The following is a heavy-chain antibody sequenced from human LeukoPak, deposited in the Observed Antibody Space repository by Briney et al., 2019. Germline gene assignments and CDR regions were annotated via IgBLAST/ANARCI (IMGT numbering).Heavy chain of an antibody. CDR2: ISSSGSTI. J-gene: IGHJ4*02. Sequence: GGSLRLSCAASGFTFSSYEMNWVRQAPGKGLEWVSYISSSGSTIYYADSVKGRFTISRDNAKNSLYLQMSSLRAEDTAVYYCARAGYSYGYWFDYWGQGTLVTVSS. D-gene: IGHD5-18*01. V-gene: IGHV3-48*03. CDR3: ARAGYSYGYWFDY. CDR1: GFTFSSYE.